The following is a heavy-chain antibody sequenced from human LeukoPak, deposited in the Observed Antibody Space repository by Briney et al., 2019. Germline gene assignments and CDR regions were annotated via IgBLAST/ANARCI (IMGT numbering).Heavy chain of an antibody. CDR3: ASSRPHYSSSWVDY. J-gene: IGHJ4*02. CDR1: GFTVSSNY. CDR2: IYSGGST. Sequence: GGSLRLSCAASGFTVSSNYMSWVRQAPGKGLEWVSVIYSGGSTYYADSVKGRFTISRDNSKNTLYLQMNSLRAEDTAVYYCASSRPHYSSSWVDYWGQGTLVTVS. V-gene: IGHV3-53*05. D-gene: IGHD6-13*01.